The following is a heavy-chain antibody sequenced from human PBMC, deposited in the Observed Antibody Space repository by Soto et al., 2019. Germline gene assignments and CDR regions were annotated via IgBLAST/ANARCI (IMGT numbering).Heavy chain of an antibody. CDR2: LSGGTDYI. CDR3: GSDKEDEGSSSLRVYDGVDV. Sequence: EVQLVESGGGPVKSGGSLRLSCGASGFTLRIYRMTWVRQGPGKGLAGVSSLSGGTDYIHDTEPGKGCFTISRDNAKKSLYLQMNRRRDEDAAVYYCGSDKEDEGSSSLRVYDGVDVWGQGTTVTVSS. D-gene: IGHD6-6*01. V-gene: IGHV3-21*01. CDR1: GFTLRIYR. J-gene: IGHJ6*02.